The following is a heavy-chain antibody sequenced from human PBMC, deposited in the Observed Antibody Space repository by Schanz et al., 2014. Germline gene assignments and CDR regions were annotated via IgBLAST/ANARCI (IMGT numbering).Heavy chain of an antibody. CDR2: ISSSSSTI. V-gene: IGHV3-48*01. D-gene: IGHD3-22*01. CDR3: ARGREVVAKIFDV. CDR1: GFTFSNHG. J-gene: IGHJ3*01. Sequence: EVQLLESGGGVVQPGRSLRLSCAASGFTFSNHGMHWVRQSPGKGLEWVSYISSSSSTIYYADSVKGRFTISRDNAKNSLYLQMNSLRAEDTGVYYCARGREVVAKIFDVWGQGTMVTVSS.